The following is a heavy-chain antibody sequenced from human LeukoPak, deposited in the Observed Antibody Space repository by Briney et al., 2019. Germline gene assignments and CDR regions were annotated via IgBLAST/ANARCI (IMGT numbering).Heavy chain of an antibody. CDR2: IYSGGST. J-gene: IGHJ4*02. CDR3: VSSDDY. V-gene: IGHV3-66*01. CDR1: GFTFSSCA. D-gene: IGHD3-22*01. Sequence: GGSLRLSCAASGFTFSSCAMNWVRQAPGKGLEWVSVIYSGGSTYYADSVKGRFTISRDNSKNTLYLQMNSLRAEDTAVYYCVSSDDYWGQGTLVTVSS.